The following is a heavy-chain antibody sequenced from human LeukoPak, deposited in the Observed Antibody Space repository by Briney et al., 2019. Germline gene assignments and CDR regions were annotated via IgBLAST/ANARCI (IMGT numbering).Heavy chain of an antibody. J-gene: IGHJ4*02. Sequence: PGGSLRLSCAVSGITLGNNGMIRVRAPPGKGVEWVADISDRGGRTNYADSVKDRFTISRDTPRNTLYLQMNSLGAEDTAVYFCAKRGVVIRVFLVGFHKEAYYFDSWGQGALVTVSS. CDR1: GITLGNNG. CDR3: AKRGVVIRVFLVGFHKEAYYFDS. V-gene: IGHV3-23*01. CDR2: ISDRGGRT. D-gene: IGHD2-21*01.